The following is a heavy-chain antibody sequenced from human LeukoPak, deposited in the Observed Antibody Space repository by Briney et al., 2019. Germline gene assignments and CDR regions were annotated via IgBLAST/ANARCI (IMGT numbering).Heavy chain of an antibody. V-gene: IGHV4-34*01. D-gene: IGHD3-10*01. Sequence: SETLSLTCAVYGGSFSGYYWSWIRQPTGKGLEWIGEINHSGSTNYNPSLKSRVTISVDTSKNQFSLKLSSVTAAGTAVYYCARGPYYYGSGSYYRWFDPWGQGTLVTVSS. CDR1: GGSFSGYY. J-gene: IGHJ5*02. CDR3: ARGPYYYGSGSYYRWFDP. CDR2: INHSGST.